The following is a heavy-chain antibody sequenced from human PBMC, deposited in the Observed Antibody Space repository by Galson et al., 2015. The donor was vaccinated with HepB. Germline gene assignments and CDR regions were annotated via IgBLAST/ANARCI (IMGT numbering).Heavy chain of an antibody. J-gene: IGHJ4*02. CDR1: GFTFSSYE. D-gene: IGHD3-16*01. CDR3: AREVGGYNLGEFDY. V-gene: IGHV3-48*03. Sequence: SLRLSCAASGFTFSSYEMHWVRQAPGKGLEWVSYISSSGSTIYYADSVKGRFTISRDNAKNSLYLQMNSLRAGDTAVYYCAREVGGYNLGEFDYWGQGTLVTVSS. CDR2: ISSSGSTI.